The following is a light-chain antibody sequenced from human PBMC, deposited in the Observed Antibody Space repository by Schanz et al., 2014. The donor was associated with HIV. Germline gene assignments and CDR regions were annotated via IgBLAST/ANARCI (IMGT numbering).Light chain of an antibody. CDR3: QQYGSSPMHT. CDR2: DAS. V-gene: IGKV3-20*01. J-gene: IGKJ2*01. CDR1: QTVSSNS. Sequence: EIVMTQSPATLYVSPGEGATLSCRASQTVSSNSLGWYQQKRGQVPRLLIYDASNRATGIPARFSGSGSGTDFTLTISRLEPEDFAVYYCQQYGSSPMHTFGQGTKLEIK.